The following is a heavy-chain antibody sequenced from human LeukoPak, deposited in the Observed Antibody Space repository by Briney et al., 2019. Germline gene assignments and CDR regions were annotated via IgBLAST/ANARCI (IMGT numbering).Heavy chain of an antibody. CDR3: ASTPLTPRENWFDP. D-gene: IGHD3-9*01. CDR1: GYTFTSYG. V-gene: IGHV1-18*01. Sequence: GASVKVSCKASGYTFTSYGISWVRQAPGQGLEWMGWISAYNGNTNYAQKLQGRVTMTTDTSTSTAYMELRSLRSDDTAVYYCASTPLTPRENWFDPWGQGTLVTVSS. J-gene: IGHJ5*02. CDR2: ISAYNGNT.